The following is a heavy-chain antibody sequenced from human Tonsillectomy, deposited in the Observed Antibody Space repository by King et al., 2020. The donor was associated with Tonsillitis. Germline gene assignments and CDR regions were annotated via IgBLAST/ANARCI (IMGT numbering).Heavy chain of an antibody. V-gene: IGHV4-34*01. J-gene: IGHJ4*02. D-gene: IGHD6-13*01. CDR1: GGSFSGYY. CDR2: INHSGST. Sequence: VQLQQWGAGLLKPSETLSLTCAVYGGSFSGYYWTWIRQPPGKGLEWIGEINHSGSTNYNPSLKSRVTISVDTSKNQFSLKLSSLTAADTAVYYCSVPKYNSSWYYFDYWGQGTLVTVSS. CDR3: SVPKYNSSWYYFDY.